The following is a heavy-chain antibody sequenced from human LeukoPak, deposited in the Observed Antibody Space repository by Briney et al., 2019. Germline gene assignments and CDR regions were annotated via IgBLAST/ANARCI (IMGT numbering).Heavy chain of an antibody. J-gene: IGHJ3*02. CDR2: IYYSGST. V-gene: IGHV4-59*01. Sequence: SETLSLTCTVSGGSISSYYWSWIRQPPGKGLEWIGYIYYSGSTNYNPSLKSRVTISVDTSKNQFSLKPSSVTAADTAVYYCARDLRTYYYDSSGRALDAFDIWGQGTMVTVSS. D-gene: IGHD3-22*01. CDR1: GGSISSYY. CDR3: ARDLRTYYYDSSGRALDAFDI.